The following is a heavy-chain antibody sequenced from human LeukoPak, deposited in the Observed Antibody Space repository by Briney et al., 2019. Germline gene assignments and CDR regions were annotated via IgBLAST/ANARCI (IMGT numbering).Heavy chain of an antibody. CDR3: AASGNSWWEGFYHD. Sequence: SETLSLTCTVSRASMSTFFWSWIRQPPGKGLEWIGHIHYSGTTKYNPSLTSRITLSMDTSKSQVSLRLTSVTAADTAMYYCAASGNSWWEGFYHDWGQGTLVSVSS. CDR2: IHYSGTT. J-gene: IGHJ1*01. V-gene: IGHV4-59*03. CDR1: RASMSTFF. D-gene: IGHD2-8*02.